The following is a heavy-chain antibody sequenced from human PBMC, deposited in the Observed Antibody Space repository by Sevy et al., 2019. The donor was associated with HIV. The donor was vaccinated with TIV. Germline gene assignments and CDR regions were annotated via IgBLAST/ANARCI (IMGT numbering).Heavy chain of an antibody. Sequence: GESLKISCAASGFAFSSSWMTWVRQAPGKGLEWVANIKQDGSEKYYVDFLKGRFTISRDNAKNSLYLQMNSLRAEDRAVYNCARLCSGFIYYYYYGMDVWGQGTTVTVSS. J-gene: IGHJ6*02. D-gene: IGHD3-10*02. CDR1: GFAFSSSW. V-gene: IGHV3-7*01. CDR3: ARLCSGFIYYYYYGMDV. CDR2: IKQDGSEK.